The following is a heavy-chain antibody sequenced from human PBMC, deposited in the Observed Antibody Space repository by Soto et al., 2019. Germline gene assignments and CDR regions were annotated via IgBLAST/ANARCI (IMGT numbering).Heavy chain of an antibody. Sequence: QVQLQQWGAGLLKPSETLSLTCAVYGGSFSGYYWSWIRQPPGKGQEWIGEINHSGSTNYNPSLKSRVTISVDTSKNQFSLKLSSVTAADTAVYYCARGAARAPTYYYYYYGMDVWGQGTTVTVSS. CDR2: INHSGST. CDR1: GGSFSGYY. D-gene: IGHD6-6*01. J-gene: IGHJ6*02. CDR3: ARGAARAPTYYYYYYGMDV. V-gene: IGHV4-34*01.